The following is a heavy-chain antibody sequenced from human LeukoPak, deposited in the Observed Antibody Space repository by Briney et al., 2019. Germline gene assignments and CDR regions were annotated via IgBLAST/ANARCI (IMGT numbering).Heavy chain of an antibody. V-gene: IGHV3-30*18. CDR2: ISYDGSNK. J-gene: IGHJ4*02. D-gene: IGHD1-7*01. CDR3: AKEGLDLDFDY. CDR1: GFTLSSYG. Sequence: GGSLRLSCAASGFTLSSYGMHWVRQAPGKGLEWVAVISYDGSNKYYADSVKGRFTISRDNSKNTLYLQMNSLRAEDTAVYYCAKEGLDLDFDYWGQGTLVTVSS.